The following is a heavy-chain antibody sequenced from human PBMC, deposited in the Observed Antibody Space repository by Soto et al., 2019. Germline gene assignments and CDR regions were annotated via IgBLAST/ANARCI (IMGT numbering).Heavy chain of an antibody. D-gene: IGHD3-10*01. CDR1: GGTFNFYS. CDR2: INPILSMS. J-gene: IGHJ4*02. V-gene: IGHV1-69*02. CDR3: ASSYGSGYRAFDS. Sequence: QVQLVQSGAEVKKPGSSVRVSCKASGGTFNFYSINWVRQAPGLGLEWMGRINPILSMSNYAQRFQGRVTMTADKSTSTAYMELSSLRSEDTAMYYCASSYGSGYRAFDSWGQGALVTVSS.